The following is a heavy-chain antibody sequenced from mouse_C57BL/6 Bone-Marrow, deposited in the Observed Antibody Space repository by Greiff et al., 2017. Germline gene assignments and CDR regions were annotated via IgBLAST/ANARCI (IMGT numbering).Heavy chain of an antibody. CDR1: GYTFTSYW. CDR2: IYPGSGST. CDR3: ARPYYSNYWYFDV. Sequence: QVHVKQPGAELVKPGASVKMSCKASGYTFTSYWITWVKQRPGQGLEWIGDIYPGSGSTNYNEKFKSKATLTVDTSSSKAYMQLSSLTSEDSAVYYCARPYYSNYWYFDVWGTGTTVTVSS. J-gene: IGHJ1*03. D-gene: IGHD2-5*01. V-gene: IGHV1-55*01.